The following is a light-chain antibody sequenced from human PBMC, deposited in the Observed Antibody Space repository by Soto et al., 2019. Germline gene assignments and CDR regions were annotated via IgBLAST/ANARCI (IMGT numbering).Light chain of an antibody. J-gene: IGKJ3*01. CDR3: QQYGNSPFT. CDR1: QSVSRTY. V-gene: IGKV3-20*01. CDR2: AAS. Sequence: EIVLTQSPGPLSLSPGERVTLSCRASQSVSRTYLAWYQQKPGQAPRLLMYAASSRATGIPDRFSGSGSGTDFTLTITRLEPEDFAVYYCQQYGNSPFTFGPGTKVDFK.